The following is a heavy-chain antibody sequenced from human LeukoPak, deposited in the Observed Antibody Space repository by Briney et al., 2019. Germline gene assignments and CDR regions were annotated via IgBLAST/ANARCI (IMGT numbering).Heavy chain of an antibody. CDR3: ARVRVVTVGTERYETFDI. CDR2: INWNGAST. V-gene: IGHV3-20*04. J-gene: IGHJ3*02. CDR1: GFTFDDYV. Sequence: GGSLRLSCAASGFTFDDYVMSWVRHAPGKGLEWVSGINWNGASTSYADSVKGRFTISRDNAKNSLYLQLNSLRAEDTALYYCARVRVVTVGTERYETFDIWGQGTMVAVSS. D-gene: IGHD2-2*01.